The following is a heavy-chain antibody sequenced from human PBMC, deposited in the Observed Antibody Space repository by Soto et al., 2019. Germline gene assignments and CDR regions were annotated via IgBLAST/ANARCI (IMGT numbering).Heavy chain of an antibody. J-gene: IGHJ6*02. D-gene: IGHD5-12*01. Sequence: RGESLKISCKASGYSFTNYWITWVRQMPGKGLEWMGKIDPSDSQTNYSPSFQGHVTISADRSINTAYLQWNSLKASDTAMYYCTRLSMARYFYYGMDVWGQGTTVTVSS. CDR2: IDPSDSQT. CDR3: TRLSMARYFYYGMDV. CDR1: GYSFTNYW. V-gene: IGHV5-10-1*01.